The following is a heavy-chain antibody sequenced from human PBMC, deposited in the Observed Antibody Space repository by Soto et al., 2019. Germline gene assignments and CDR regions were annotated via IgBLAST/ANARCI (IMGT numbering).Heavy chain of an antibody. D-gene: IGHD3-10*01. CDR3: AGLRGSVDFDY. J-gene: IGHJ4*02. CDR1: GGSISSSSYY. V-gene: IGHV4-39*01. CDR2: IYYSGST. Sequence: SETLSLTCTVSGGSISSSSYYWGWIRQPPGKGLEWIGSIYYSGSTYYNPSLKSRVTISVDTSKNQFSLKLSSVTAADTAVYYCAGLRGSVDFDYWGQGTLVTVSS.